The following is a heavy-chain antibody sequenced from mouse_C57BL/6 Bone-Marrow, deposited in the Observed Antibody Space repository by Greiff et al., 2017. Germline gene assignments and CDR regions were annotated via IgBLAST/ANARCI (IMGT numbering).Heavy chain of an antibody. D-gene: IGHD1-1*01. Sequence: VKLVESGPGLVQPSPSLSITCTVSGFSLTSYGVHWVRQPPGKGLEWLGVIWSGGSTDYNAAFISRLSISKDNSKSQVFFKMNSLQADDTAIYYCAKGDYGSSYGAMDYWGQGTSVTVSS. J-gene: IGHJ4*01. CDR2: IWSGGST. CDR3: AKGDYGSSYGAMDY. CDR1: GFSLTSYG. V-gene: IGHV2-4*01.